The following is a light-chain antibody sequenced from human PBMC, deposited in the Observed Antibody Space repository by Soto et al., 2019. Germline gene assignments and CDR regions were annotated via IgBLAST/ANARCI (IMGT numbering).Light chain of an antibody. CDR1: QSVSSSY. CDR3: QQDGSSPRT. J-gene: IGKJ1*01. Sequence: EMVLTQSPGTLSLSPGERATLSCRASQSVSSSYLAWYQQKPGQAPRLLIYGASSRATGIPDRFSGSGSGKEFTLTISRLEPEDFAVYYCQQDGSSPRTFGQGTKVEIK. CDR2: GAS. V-gene: IGKV3-20*01.